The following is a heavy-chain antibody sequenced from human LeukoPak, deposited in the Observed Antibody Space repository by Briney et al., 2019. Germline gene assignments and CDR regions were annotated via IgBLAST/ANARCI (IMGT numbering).Heavy chain of an antibody. CDR1: GGSISSYY. D-gene: IGHD4-17*01. CDR2: IHTSGST. Sequence: PSETLSLTCTVSGGSISSYYWSWIRQPAGKGLEWIGRIHTSGSTNYNPSLKSRVTMSVDASKNQFSLKLSSVTAADTAVYYCASGSDTLYGDYLEYWGQGTLVTVSS. V-gene: IGHV4-4*07. CDR3: ASGSDTLYGDYLEY. J-gene: IGHJ4*02.